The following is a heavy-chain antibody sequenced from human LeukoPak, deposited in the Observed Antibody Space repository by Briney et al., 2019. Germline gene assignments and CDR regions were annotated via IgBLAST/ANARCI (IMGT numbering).Heavy chain of an antibody. CDR3: CRGSGSYRGVVDY. J-gene: IGHJ4*02. D-gene: IGHD3-10*01. Sequence: QPGGSLRLSCAASGFTFSNYAMSWVRQAPGKGLEWVSGISGSGGSTYHADSVKGRFTISRDNSKNTLYLQMNSLRAEDTAVYYCCRGSGSYRGVVDYWGQGTLVTVSS. CDR1: GFTFSNYA. CDR2: ISGSGGST. V-gene: IGHV3-23*01.